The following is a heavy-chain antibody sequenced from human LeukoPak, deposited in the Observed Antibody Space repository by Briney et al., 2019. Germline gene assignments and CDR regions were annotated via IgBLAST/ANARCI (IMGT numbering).Heavy chain of an antibody. D-gene: IGHD4-17*01. V-gene: IGHV1-2*02. CDR1: GYTFTDYF. CDR3: ARRSLYGDLDY. J-gene: IGHJ4*02. Sequence: ASVKVSCKASGYTFTDYFIHWVRQAPGQGLEWMGWINPNSGDTSYAQKFQGRVTMPRDTSISTAYMELSRLRSDDTAVYYCARRSLYGDLDYWGQGTLVTVSS. CDR2: INPNSGDT.